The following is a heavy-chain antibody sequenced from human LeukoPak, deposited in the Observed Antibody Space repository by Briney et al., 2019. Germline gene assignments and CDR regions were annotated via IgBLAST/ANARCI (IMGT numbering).Heavy chain of an antibody. CDR2: ISSSSSTI. CDR3: AGDGGARDGYSLDY. Sequence: GGSLRLSCAASGFTFSSYSMNWVRQAPGKGLEWVSYISSSSSTIYYADSVKGRFTISRDNAKNSLYLQMNSLRAEDTAVYYCAGDGGARDGYSLDYWGQGTLVTVS. J-gene: IGHJ4*02. D-gene: IGHD5-24*01. V-gene: IGHV3-48*01. CDR1: GFTFSSYS.